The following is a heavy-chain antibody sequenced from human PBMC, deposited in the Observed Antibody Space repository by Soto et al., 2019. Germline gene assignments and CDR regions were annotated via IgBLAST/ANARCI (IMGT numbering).Heavy chain of an antibody. D-gene: IGHD6-19*01. V-gene: IGHV4-34*01. CDR2: INHSGST. CDR3: ARGRVGSSGLAADYFDY. J-gene: IGHJ4*02. CDR1: GGSFSGYY. Sequence: QVQLQQWGAGLLKPSETLSLTCAVYGGSFSGYYWSWIRQPPGKGLEWIGEINHSGSTNYNPSLKSRVTISVDTSKNQFSLKLSSVTAADTAVYYCARGRVGSSGLAADYFDYWGQGTLVTVSS.